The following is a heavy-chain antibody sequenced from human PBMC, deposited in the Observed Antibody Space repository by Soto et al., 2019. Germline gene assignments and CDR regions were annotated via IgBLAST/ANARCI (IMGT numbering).Heavy chain of an antibody. CDR1: GGSISSSSYY. V-gene: IGHV4-39*01. CDR2: IYYSGST. J-gene: IGHJ6*02. Sequence: PXGTLCLTCTVSGGSISSSSYYGGWIRQPPGKGLEWIGSIYYSGSTYYNPSLKSRVTISVDTSKNQFSLKLSSVTAADTAVYYCASHYSSSWFGSYYYYGMDVWGQGTTVTVSS. CDR3: ASHYSSSWFGSYYYYGMDV. D-gene: IGHD6-13*01.